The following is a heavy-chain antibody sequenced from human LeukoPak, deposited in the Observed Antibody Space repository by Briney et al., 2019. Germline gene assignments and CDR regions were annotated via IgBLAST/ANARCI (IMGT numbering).Heavy chain of an antibody. V-gene: IGHV1-69*01. D-gene: IGHD5-12*01. CDR3: ARALGSGYPSWFDP. J-gene: IGHJ5*02. Sequence: SVKVSCKASGGTFSSYAISWVRQAPGQGLEWMGGIIPIFGTANYAQKFQGRVTITADESTSTAYMELSSLRFEDTAVYYCARALGSGYPSWFDPWGQGTLVTVSS. CDR1: GGTFSSYA. CDR2: IIPIFGTA.